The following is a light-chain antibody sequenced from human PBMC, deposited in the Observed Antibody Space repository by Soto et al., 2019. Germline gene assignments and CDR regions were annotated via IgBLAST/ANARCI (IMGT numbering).Light chain of an antibody. CDR1: QGISTY. CDR3: QQSYSTTWT. V-gene: IGKV1-39*01. CDR2: AAS. J-gene: IGKJ1*01. Sequence: DIQMTQSPSSLSESAGYRVTITCWASQGISTYLNWYQQKPGKAPKLLIYAASSLQSGVPSRFSGSGSETDFTLTISSLQPEDFATYSCQQSYSTTWTFGQGTKVEIQ.